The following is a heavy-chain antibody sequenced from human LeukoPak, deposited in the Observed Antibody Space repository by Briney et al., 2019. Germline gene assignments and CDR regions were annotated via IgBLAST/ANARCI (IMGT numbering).Heavy chain of an antibody. CDR2: IYSDGSGGRT. CDR3: ARVLWSPGSYFDY. V-gene: IGHV3-66*01. CDR1: GFTVSSNY. D-gene: IGHD3-10*01. Sequence: GGSLRLSCAASGFTVSSNYMSWVRQAPGKGLEWVSVIYSDGSGGRTYYADSVKGRFTISRDISKNTLYLQMNSLRAEDTAVYYCARVLWSPGSYFDYWGQGTLVTVSS. J-gene: IGHJ4*02.